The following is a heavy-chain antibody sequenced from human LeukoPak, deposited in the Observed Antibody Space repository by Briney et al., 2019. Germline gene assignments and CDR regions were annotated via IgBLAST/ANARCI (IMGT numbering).Heavy chain of an antibody. CDR1: EFTFSNYE. J-gene: IGHJ4*02. Sequence: PGGSLRLSCAASEFTFSNYEMHWVRQAPGKGLEWVAFIRYDGSNKYYADSVKGRFTISRDNSRNTLYLQMNSLRAEDTAVYYCAKDPSTIYGDFYFDYWGQGTLVTVSS. D-gene: IGHD4-17*01. V-gene: IGHV3-30*02. CDR2: IRYDGSNK. CDR3: AKDPSTIYGDFYFDY.